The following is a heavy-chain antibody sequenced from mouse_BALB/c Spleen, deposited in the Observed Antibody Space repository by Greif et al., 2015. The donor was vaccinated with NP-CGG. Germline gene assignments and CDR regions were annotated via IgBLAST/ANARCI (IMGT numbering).Heavy chain of an antibody. D-gene: IGHD2-4*01. CDR3: ARGNYDYGPLYWYFDV. CDR1: GYTFTSYV. Sequence: EVQLQQSGPELVKPGASVKMSCKASGYTFTSYVMHWVKQKPGQGLEWIGCINPYNDGTKYNEKFKGKATLTSDKSSSTAFMELSSLTSEDSAVYYCARGNYDYGPLYWYFDVWGAGTTVTVSS. V-gene: IGHV1-14*01. J-gene: IGHJ1*01. CDR2: INPYNDGT.